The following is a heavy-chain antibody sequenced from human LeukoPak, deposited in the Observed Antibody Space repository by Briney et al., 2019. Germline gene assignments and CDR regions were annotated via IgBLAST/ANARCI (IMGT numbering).Heavy chain of an antibody. D-gene: IGHD2-2*01. J-gene: IGHJ4*02. V-gene: IGHV4-34*01. CDR1: GGSFSGYY. CDR3: ARGRGYCSSTSCSWDY. Sequence: PSETLSLTCAVYGGSFSGYYWSWIRQPPGKGLEWIGEINHSGSTNYNPSLKSRVTISVDTSKNQFSLKLSSVTAADTAVYYCARGRGYCSSTSCSWDYWGQGTLVTVSS. CDR2: INHSGST.